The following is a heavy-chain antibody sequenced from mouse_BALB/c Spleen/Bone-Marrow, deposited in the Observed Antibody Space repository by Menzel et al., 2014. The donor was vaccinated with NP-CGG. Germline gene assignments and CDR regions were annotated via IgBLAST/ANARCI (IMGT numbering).Heavy chain of an antibody. J-gene: IGHJ3*01. Sequence: EVKLVESGGGLVQPGGSLKLSCATSGFTFSDYYMYWVRQTPEKRLEWVAYISNGGGSAYYPDTVKGRFTISRDNDKNPLYLQMSRLKAEDTAVYYCARHAYRYDAWFAYWGQGTLVTVSA. CDR2: ISNGGGSA. CDR1: GFTFSDYY. D-gene: IGHD2-14*01. CDR3: ARHAYRYDAWFAY. V-gene: IGHV5-12*02.